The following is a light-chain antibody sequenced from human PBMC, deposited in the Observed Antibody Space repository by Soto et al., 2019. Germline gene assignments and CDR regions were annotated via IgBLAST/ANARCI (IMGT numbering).Light chain of an antibody. CDR3: CSKAGTSTAV. Sequence: QSALTQPPSASGSPGQSVTISCTGTSSDVGRYKYVSWYQQHPGKAPKLVIYEVSKRPSGVPDRFSGSKSGNTASLTVSGLQAEDEADYYCCSKAGTSTAVFGGGTKVTVL. CDR1: SSDVGRYKY. V-gene: IGLV2-8*01. J-gene: IGLJ2*01. CDR2: EVS.